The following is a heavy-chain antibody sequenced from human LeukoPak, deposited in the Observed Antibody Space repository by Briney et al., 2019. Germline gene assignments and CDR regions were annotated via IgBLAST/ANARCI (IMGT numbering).Heavy chain of an antibody. CDR1: SGSISRGNYY. V-gene: IGHV4-39*01. D-gene: IGHD1-7*01. J-gene: IGHJ6*03. Sequence: TSETLSLTCSVSSGSISRGNYYWGWIRQPPGERLEWIGSALFGGPTHYRPSLESRVTIFLDTSKNQLSLKLASVTAADTAVYYCATGGVELPHNYYYMDVWGKGTTVTVSS. CDR3: ATGGVELPHNYYYMDV. CDR2: ALFGGPT.